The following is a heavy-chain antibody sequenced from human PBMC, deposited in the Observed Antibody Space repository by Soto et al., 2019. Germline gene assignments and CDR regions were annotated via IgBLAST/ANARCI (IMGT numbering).Heavy chain of an antibody. CDR1: GFTFSSYG. Sequence: QVQLVESGGGVVQPGRSLRLFCAASGFTFSSYGMHWVRQAPGKGLEWVAVISYDGSNKYYADSVKGRFTISRDNSKNTLYLQMNSLRAEDTAVYYCAKDLWEMATISDYWGQGTLVTVSS. CDR2: ISYDGSNK. CDR3: AKDLWEMATISDY. D-gene: IGHD5-12*01. V-gene: IGHV3-30*18. J-gene: IGHJ4*02.